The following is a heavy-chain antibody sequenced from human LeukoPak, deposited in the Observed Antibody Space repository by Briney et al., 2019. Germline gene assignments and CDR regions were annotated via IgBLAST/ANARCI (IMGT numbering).Heavy chain of an antibody. Sequence: GGSLRLSCAASGFTVSSNYMSWVRQAPGKGLEWVSVLYRGGGTAYADSVKGRFTISRDNSKNTVYLQMNSLRAEDTAVYYCAKEIWPTVTIPGWTYFDYWGQGSLVTVSS. D-gene: IGHD4-17*01. CDR1: GFTVSSNY. J-gene: IGHJ4*02. CDR3: AKEIWPTVTIPGWTYFDY. CDR2: LYRGGGT. V-gene: IGHV3-66*01.